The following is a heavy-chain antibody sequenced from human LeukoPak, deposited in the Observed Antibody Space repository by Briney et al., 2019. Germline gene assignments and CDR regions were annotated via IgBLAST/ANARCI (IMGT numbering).Heavy chain of an antibody. Sequence: SETLSLTCTVSGGSISSSSYYWGWIRQPPGKGLEWIGSIYYSGSTYYNPSLKSRVTISVDTSKNQFSLKLSSVTAADTAVYYCARSPRPPFHNRGGSFDIWGQGTMVTVSS. CDR3: ARSPRPPFHNRGGSFDI. CDR2: IYYSGST. V-gene: IGHV4-39*01. J-gene: IGHJ3*02. D-gene: IGHD5-12*01. CDR1: GGSISSSSYY.